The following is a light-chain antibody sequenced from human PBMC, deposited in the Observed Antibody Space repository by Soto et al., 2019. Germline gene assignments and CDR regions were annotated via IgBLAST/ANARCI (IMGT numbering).Light chain of an antibody. V-gene: IGKV3-11*01. J-gene: IGKJ4*01. CDR3: QQRTNWLT. CDR1: QSLSRF. CDR2: DAS. Sequence: EIVMTQSPASLSVSPGDRATLSCRASQSLSRFLAWYQQKPGQAPRLLIYDASNRATGVPARFSGSGSGTDFTLTISSLEPEDFAVYYCQQRTNWLTFGGGTKVEIX.